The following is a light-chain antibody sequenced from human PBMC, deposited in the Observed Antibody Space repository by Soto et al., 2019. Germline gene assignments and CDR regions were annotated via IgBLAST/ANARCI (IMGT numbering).Light chain of an antibody. CDR3: QTWGTGIVV. J-gene: IGLJ2*01. CDR1: SGHSSYA. Sequence: QPVLTQSPSASASLGASVKLTCTLSSGHSSYAIAWHQQQPEKGPRYLMKLNSDGSHSKGDGIPDRFSGSSSGAERYLTISSPQSEDEADYYCQTWGTGIVVFGGGTKLTV. CDR2: LNSDGSH. V-gene: IGLV4-69*01.